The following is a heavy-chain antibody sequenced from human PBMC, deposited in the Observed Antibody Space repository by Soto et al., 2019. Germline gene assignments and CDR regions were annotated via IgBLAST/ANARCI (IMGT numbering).Heavy chain of an antibody. J-gene: IGHJ1*01. Sequence: QVQLVQSGAEVMEPGASGTVSCKASGYTFSDYYLHWVRQAPGQGLEWMGWISPNSGATEYAPKFQGRVTMTTDTSISTAFLKLASLRPDYTAIYYCARGPRTQLWLHLAHWGQGTLVTVSS. V-gene: IGHV1-2*02. CDR2: ISPNSGAT. D-gene: IGHD2-21*01. CDR3: ARGPRTQLWLHLAH. CDR1: GYTFSDYY.